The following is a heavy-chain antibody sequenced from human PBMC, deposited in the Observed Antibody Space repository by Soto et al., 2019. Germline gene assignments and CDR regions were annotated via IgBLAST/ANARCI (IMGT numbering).Heavy chain of an antibody. Sequence: SETLSLTCTVSGDSISSGAYYWSWIRQHPGKGLEWIGYIYYSGSTYYNPSLKSRVTISVDTSKNQFSLKLSSVTAADTAVYYCARDRGYRYSSSWAFDYWGQGTLVTVSS. CDR2: IYYSGST. D-gene: IGHD6-13*01. V-gene: IGHV4-30-4*08. CDR1: GDSISSGAYY. CDR3: ARDRGYRYSSSWAFDY. J-gene: IGHJ4*02.